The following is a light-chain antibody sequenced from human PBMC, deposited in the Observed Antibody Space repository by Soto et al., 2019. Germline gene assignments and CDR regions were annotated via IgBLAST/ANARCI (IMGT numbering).Light chain of an antibody. CDR2: LEGSGSY. CDR1: SGHSSYI. J-gene: IGLJ3*02. CDR3: ETWDSNTHTV. Sequence: QPVLTQSSSASASLGSSVKLTCTLSSGHSSYIIAWHQQQPGKAPRYLMKLEGSGSYNKGSGVPDRFSGSSSGAARYLTISNLQFEDEADYYCETWDSNTHTVFGGGTKLTVL. V-gene: IGLV4-60*02.